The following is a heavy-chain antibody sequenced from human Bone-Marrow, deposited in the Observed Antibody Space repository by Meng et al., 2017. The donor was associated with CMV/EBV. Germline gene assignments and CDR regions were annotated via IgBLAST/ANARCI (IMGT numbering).Heavy chain of an antibody. CDR3: ARTWIQLWLPLGMDV. CDR1: GFTFSSYW. D-gene: IGHD5-18*01. CDR2: IKQDGSEK. V-gene: IGHV3-7*01. J-gene: IGHJ6*02. Sequence: GESLKISCAASGFTFSSYWMSWVRQAPEKGLEWVANIKQDGSEKYYVDSVKGRFTISRDNAKNSLYLQMNSLRAEDTAVYYCARTWIQLWLPLGMDVWGQGTTVTVSS.